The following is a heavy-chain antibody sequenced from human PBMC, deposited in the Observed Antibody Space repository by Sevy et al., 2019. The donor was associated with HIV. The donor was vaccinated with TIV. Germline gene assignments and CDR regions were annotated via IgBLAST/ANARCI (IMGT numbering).Heavy chain of an antibody. Sequence: SETLSLTCTVSGGSISRYYWSWIRQPPGKGLEWIGYIYYSGSTNYNPSLKSRVTISVDTSKNQFSLKLSSVTAADTAVYYCARDRQLLKGDYYYYGMDVWGQGTTVTVSS. CDR1: GGSISRYY. D-gene: IGHD2-2*01. CDR3: ARDRQLLKGDYYYYGMDV. V-gene: IGHV4-59*01. CDR2: IYYSGST. J-gene: IGHJ6*02.